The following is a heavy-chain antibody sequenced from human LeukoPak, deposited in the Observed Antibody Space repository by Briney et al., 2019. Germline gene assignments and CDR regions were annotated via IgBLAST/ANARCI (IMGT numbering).Heavy chain of an antibody. D-gene: IGHD3-16*02. CDR1: GYTFTSYG. Sequence: GASVKVSCKASGYTFTSYGISWVRQAPGQGLEWMGWISAYNGNTNYAQKLQGRVTMTTDTSTSTAYMELRSLRSDDTAVHYCARAPPYYDYVWGSYRPQGDYWGQGTLVTVSS. V-gene: IGHV1-18*01. J-gene: IGHJ4*02. CDR2: ISAYNGNT. CDR3: ARAPPYYDYVWGSYRPQGDY.